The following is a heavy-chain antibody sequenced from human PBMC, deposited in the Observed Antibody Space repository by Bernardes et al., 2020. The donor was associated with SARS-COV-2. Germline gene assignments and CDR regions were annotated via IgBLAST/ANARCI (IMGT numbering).Heavy chain of an antibody. CDR1: GGAFSSYA. V-gene: IGHV1-69*13. Sequence: SVKVSCKASGGAFSSYAISWVRQAPGQGLEWMGGIIPIFGTANYAQKFQGRVTITADESTSTAYMELSSLRSEDTAVYYCATERGFTIFGQDAFDIWGQGTMVTVSS. J-gene: IGHJ3*02. CDR2: IIPIFGTA. D-gene: IGHD3-3*01. CDR3: ATERGFTIFGQDAFDI.